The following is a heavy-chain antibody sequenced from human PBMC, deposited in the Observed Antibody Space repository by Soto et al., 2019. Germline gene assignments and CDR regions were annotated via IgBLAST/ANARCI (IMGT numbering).Heavy chain of an antibody. CDR1: GYPFDTYG. D-gene: IGHD3-3*01. CDR3: ERDPHEFWNSYFLEH. J-gene: IGHJ4*02. CDR2: ISACNGQT. V-gene: IGHV1-18*01. Sequence: XSVKGSCKASGYPFDTYGINWVRQAPGQRPEWMGWISACNGQTDYAQNFQGRVTMATDTSTNTAYMELRNLRSDDTAVYYCERDPHEFWNSYFLEHWGPGTLVTVSS.